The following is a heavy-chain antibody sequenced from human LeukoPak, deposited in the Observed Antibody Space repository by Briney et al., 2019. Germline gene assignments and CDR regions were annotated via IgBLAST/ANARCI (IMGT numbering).Heavy chain of an antibody. CDR3: AREGSSSWYSGYFDF. J-gene: IGHJ4*02. D-gene: IGHD6-13*01. Sequence: SGTLSLTCTVSGGSISSYYWSWIRQPAGKGLEWIGRIYTSGSTNYNPSLKSRVTMSVDTSKNQFSLKLSSVTAADTAVYYCAREGSSSWYSGYFDFWGQGTLVTVSS. V-gene: IGHV4-4*07. CDR1: GGSISSYY. CDR2: IYTSGST.